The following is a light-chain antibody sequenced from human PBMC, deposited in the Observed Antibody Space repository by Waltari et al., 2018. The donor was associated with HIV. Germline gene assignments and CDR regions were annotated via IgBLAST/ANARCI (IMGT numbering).Light chain of an antibody. V-gene: IGLV1-44*01. CDR2: DNN. CDR3: ATWDDTQNGWV. J-gene: IGLJ3*02. Sequence: QSVLTQPPSASGAPGHRVIISCSGSRSNIGTNPIIWYQHLPGTAHRLLIDDNNHRPSWVPDRFSGSKSGTSGSLAISGLQSEDETDYYCATWDDTQNGWVFGAGTKLTVL. CDR1: RSNIGTNP.